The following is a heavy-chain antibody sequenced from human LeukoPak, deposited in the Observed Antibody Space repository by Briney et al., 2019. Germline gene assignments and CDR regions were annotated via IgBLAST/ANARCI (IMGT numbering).Heavy chain of an antibody. V-gene: IGHV3-48*03. CDR2: ISSTGRTI. D-gene: IGHD6-19*01. CDR3: ASARGYSSEYK. Sequence: GGSLRLSCAASGFTFSSYEMNWVRQAPGKGLEWVSFISSTGRTIYYADSVKGRFTISRDNAKNSLYLQMNSLRAEDTALYYCASARGYSSEYKWGQGTLVTVSS. J-gene: IGHJ4*02. CDR1: GFTFSSYE.